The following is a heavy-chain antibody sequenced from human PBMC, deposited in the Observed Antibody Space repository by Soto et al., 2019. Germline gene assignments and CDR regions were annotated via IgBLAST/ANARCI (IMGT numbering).Heavy chain of an antibody. CDR1: GVSISSYY. J-gene: IGHJ4*02. V-gene: IGHV4-59*08. Sequence: SETLSLTCTVSGVSISSYYWSWIRQPPGKGLEWIGYIYYSGSTNYNPSLKSRVTISVDTSKNQFSLKLSSVTAADTAVYYCARRFDSWGQGTLVTVSS. CDR3: ARRFDS. CDR2: IYYSGST.